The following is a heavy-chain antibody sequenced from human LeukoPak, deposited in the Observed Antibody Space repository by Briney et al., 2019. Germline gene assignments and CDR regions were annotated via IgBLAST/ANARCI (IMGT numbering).Heavy chain of an antibody. V-gene: IGHV3-21*01. D-gene: IGHD6-13*01. CDR1: GFTFSSYS. CDR2: ISSSSSYI. Sequence: GGSLRLSCEASGFTFSSYSMNWVRQAPGKGLEWVSSISSSSSYIYYADSVKGRFTISRDNAKNSLYLQMNSLRAEDTAVYYGAKGLTEYSISSFRDWGQGTLVTVSS. J-gene: IGHJ4*02. CDR3: AKGLTEYSISSFRD.